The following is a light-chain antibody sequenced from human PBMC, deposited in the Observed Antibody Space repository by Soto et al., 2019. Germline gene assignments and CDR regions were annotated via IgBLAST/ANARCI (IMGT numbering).Light chain of an antibody. V-gene: IGLV1-44*01. CDR3: AAWDDSLNGWV. Sequence: QSVLTQPPSASGTPEQRVTISCSGSSSNIGSNTVNWYQQLPGTAPKLLMYSNNQRPSGVPDRFSGSKSGTSASLAISGLQSEDEADYYCAAWDDSLNGWVFGGGTKLTVL. CDR2: SNN. CDR1: SSNIGSNT. J-gene: IGLJ3*02.